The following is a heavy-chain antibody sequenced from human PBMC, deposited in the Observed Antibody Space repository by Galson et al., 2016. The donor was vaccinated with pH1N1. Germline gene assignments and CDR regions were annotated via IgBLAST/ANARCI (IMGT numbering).Heavy chain of an antibody. CDR3: AKDIVRDICRDGSCYPFAF. V-gene: IGHV3-23*01. CDR1: GFTFSNYA. J-gene: IGHJ4*02. Sequence: SLRLSCAASGFTFSNYAMTWVRQAPGKGLEWVSTIHGSDGSTYYADSVKGRFTISRDNSKNTLYLQMNSLRAEDTAVYHCAKDIVRDICRDGSCYPFAFWGQWALVTVSS. D-gene: IGHD2-15*01. CDR2: IHGSDGST.